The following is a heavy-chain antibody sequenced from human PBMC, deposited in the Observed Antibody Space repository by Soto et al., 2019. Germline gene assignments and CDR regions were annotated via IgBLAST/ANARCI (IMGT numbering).Heavy chain of an antibody. D-gene: IGHD5-12*01. CDR2: IFSSDEK. J-gene: IGHJ6*02. CDR1: GFSLTNNKMG. V-gene: IGHV2-26*01. CDR3: ARISGGSPYYYAMDV. Sequence: QVTLKESGPVLVKPTETLTLTCTVSGFSLTNNKMGVSWIRQPPGKALEWLANIFSSDEKSYSTSLKSRLTTSQDTSKSQVVLNVTNMDPVDTATYYCARISGGSPYYYAMDVWGQGTTVTVSS.